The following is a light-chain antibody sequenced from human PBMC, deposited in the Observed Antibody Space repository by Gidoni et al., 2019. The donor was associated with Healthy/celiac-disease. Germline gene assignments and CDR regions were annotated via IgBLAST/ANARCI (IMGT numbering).Light chain of an antibody. Sequence: ELVLTQSPATLSLSPGERATLSCRASQSVSSYLAWYQQKPGQAPRLLTYDASNRATGIPARFSGSGFGTDFTLTISSLEPEDFAVYYCQQRSNWPTFGQGTKVEIK. CDR3: QQRSNWPT. J-gene: IGKJ1*01. V-gene: IGKV3-11*01. CDR2: DAS. CDR1: QSVSSY.